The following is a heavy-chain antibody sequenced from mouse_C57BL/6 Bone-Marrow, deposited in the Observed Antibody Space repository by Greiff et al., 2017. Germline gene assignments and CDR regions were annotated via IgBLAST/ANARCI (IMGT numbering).Heavy chain of an antibody. D-gene: IGHD3-2*02. V-gene: IGHV1-69*01. CDR3: ARGQLRDYFDY. J-gene: IGHJ2*01. CDR1: GYTFTSYW. Sequence: QPGAELVMPGASVKLSCKASGYTFTSYWMHWVKQRPGQGLEWIGEIDPSDSYTNYNQKFKGKSTLTVDKSSSTAYMQLSSLTSEDSAVYYCARGQLRDYFDYWGQGTTLTVCS. CDR2: IDPSDSYT.